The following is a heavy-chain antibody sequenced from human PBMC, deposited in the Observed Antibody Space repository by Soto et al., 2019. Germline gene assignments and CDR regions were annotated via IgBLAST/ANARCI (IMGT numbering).Heavy chain of an antibody. CDR1: GFTFSTYG. CDR3: AKDTYYYSTGGYYVCDH. J-gene: IGHJ4*02. CDR2: ISHDGNTQ. Sequence: QVQLVESGGGVVQPGRSLRLSCAVSGFTFSTYGMHWVRQTPGKGLEWVARISHDGNTQNYADSGKGRFTISRDNAKNMLFLQMDGLGAEDTALCYCAKDTYYYSTGGYYVCDHWGQGTLVTFSS. D-gene: IGHD3-22*01. V-gene: IGHV3-30*18.